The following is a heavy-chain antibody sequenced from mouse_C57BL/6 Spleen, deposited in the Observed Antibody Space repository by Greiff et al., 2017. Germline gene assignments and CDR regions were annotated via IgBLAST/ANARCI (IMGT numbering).Heavy chain of an antibody. D-gene: IGHD2-5*01. CDR2: IYPGGGYT. CDR1: GYTFTNYW. Sequence: QVQLKQSGAELVRPGTSVKMSCKASGYTFTNYWIGWAKQRPGHGLEWIGDIYPGGGYTNYNEKFKGKATLTADKSSSTAYMQFSSLTSEDSAIYYCATYYSKAYFDYWGQGTTLTVSS. J-gene: IGHJ2*01. CDR3: ATYYSKAYFDY. V-gene: IGHV1-63*01.